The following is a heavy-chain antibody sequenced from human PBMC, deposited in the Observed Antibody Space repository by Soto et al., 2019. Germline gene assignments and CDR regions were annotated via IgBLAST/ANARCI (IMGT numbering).Heavy chain of an antibody. V-gene: IGHV3-30-3*01. CDR1: GFTFSSYA. CDR3: AKDLPYYYDSSGYYDY. Sequence: PGGSLRLSCAASGFTFSSYAMHWVRQAPGKGLEWVAVISYDGSNKYYADSVKGRFTISRDNSKNTLYLQMNSLRAEDTAVYYCAKDLPYYYDSSGYYDYWGQGTLVTVSS. J-gene: IGHJ4*02. CDR2: ISYDGSNK. D-gene: IGHD3-22*01.